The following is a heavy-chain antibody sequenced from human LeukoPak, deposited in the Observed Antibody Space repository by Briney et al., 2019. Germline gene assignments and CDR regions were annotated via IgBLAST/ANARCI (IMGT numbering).Heavy chain of an antibody. CDR1: GYSISSGYY. CDR3: AGYTMVRGKGFDY. CDR2: IYHSGST. J-gene: IGHJ4*02. Sequence: SETLSLTCTVSGYSISSGYYWGCIRPPPGKGLEWIGSIYHSGSTYYNPSLKSRFTISVDTAKNQFSLKLSSVTAADTAVYYCAGYTMVRGKGFDYWGQGTLVTVSS. D-gene: IGHD3-10*01. V-gene: IGHV4-38-2*02.